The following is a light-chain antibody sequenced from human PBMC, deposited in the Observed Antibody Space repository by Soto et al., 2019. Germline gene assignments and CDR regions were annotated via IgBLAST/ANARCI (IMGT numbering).Light chain of an antibody. V-gene: IGLV2-14*01. CDR3: TSYTSSSTHV. CDR1: SSDVGYYDY. Sequence: QSALTQPPSASGFPGQSVTISCTGTSSDVGYYDYVSWYQHHPGKAPKVIIYGVTNRPSGVSHRFSGSKSANTASLTISGLQAEDEADYYCTSYTSSSTHVFGTGTKLTVL. CDR2: GVT. J-gene: IGLJ1*01.